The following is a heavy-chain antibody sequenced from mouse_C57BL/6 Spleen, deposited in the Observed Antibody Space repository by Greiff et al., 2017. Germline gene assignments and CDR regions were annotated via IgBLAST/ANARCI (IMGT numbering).Heavy chain of an antibody. Sequence: VQLQQSGAELVRPGTSVKVSCKASGYAFTNYLLEWVKQRPGQGLEWIGVINPGSGGTNYNEKFKGKATLTADKSSTTAYMQLSSLTSADSAFYFCAREGSSDYYAMDYWGQGTSVTVSS. D-gene: IGHD3-2*02. CDR3: AREGSSDYYAMDY. CDR2: INPGSGGT. CDR1: GYAFTNYL. V-gene: IGHV1-54*01. J-gene: IGHJ4*01.